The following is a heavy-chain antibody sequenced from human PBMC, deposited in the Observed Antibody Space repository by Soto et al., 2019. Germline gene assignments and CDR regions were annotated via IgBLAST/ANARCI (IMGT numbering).Heavy chain of an antibody. D-gene: IGHD5-18*01. Sequence: QVQLVESGGGVVQPGRSLRLSCAASGFTFSSYGMHWVRQAPGKGLEWVAVIWYDGSNKYYADSVKGRFTISRDNSKNTLYLQMNSLRAEDTAVYYCAREAGYGNWFDPWGQGTLVTVSS. CDR1: GFTFSSYG. CDR2: IWYDGSNK. V-gene: IGHV3-33*01. J-gene: IGHJ5*02. CDR3: AREAGYGNWFDP.